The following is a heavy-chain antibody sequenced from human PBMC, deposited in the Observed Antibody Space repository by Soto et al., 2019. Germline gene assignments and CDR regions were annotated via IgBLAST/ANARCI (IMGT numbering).Heavy chain of an antibody. Sequence: EVQLLESGGGLVQPGGSLRLSCAASGFTFSSYAMSWVRQAPGKGLEWVSAISGSGGSTYYADSVKGRFTISRDNSKNTLYLQMNRLRAEDTAVYYCAKDPIRAQYSGSYRLRYFDYWGQGTLVTVSS. CDR3: AKDPIRAQYSGSYRLRYFDY. J-gene: IGHJ4*02. V-gene: IGHV3-23*01. CDR1: GFTFSSYA. CDR2: ISGSGGST. D-gene: IGHD1-26*01.